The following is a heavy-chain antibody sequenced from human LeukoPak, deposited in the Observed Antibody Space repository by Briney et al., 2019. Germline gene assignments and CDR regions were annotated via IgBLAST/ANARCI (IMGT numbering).Heavy chain of an antibody. CDR3: ARERAGDVDY. Sequence: GGSLRLSCATSGFNFGVVAMDWIRQAPGRGLEWVGFIRHREYGGTAEYAASVNGRFAISRDDSKSIVYLQMNDLRTEDTGVYYCARERAGDVDYWGLGTLVTVSS. V-gene: IGHV3-49*03. CDR2: IRHREYGGTA. CDR1: GFNFGVVA. J-gene: IGHJ4*02.